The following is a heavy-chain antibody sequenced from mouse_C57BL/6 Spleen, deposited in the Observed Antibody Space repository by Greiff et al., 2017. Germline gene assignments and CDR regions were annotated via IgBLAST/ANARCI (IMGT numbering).Heavy chain of an antibody. CDR2: ISNGGGST. Sequence: EVKLMESGGGLVQPGGSLKLSCAASGFTFSDYYMYWVRQTPEKRLEWVAYISNGGGSTYYPDTVKGRFPISRDNAKNTLYLQMSRLKSEDTAMYYCAKGDWDGASAMDYWGQGTSVTVSS. D-gene: IGHD4-1*01. J-gene: IGHJ4*01. CDR1: GFTFSDYY. CDR3: AKGDWDGASAMDY. V-gene: IGHV5-12*01.